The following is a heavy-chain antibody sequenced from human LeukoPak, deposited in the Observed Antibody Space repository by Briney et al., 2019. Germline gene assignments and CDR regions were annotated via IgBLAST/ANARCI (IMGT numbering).Heavy chain of an antibody. J-gene: IGHJ4*02. CDR1: GFTFSSYW. V-gene: IGHV3-7*01. CDR2: IKEDGSEK. Sequence: GGSLRLSCAASGFTFSSYWMTWVRQAPGKGLEWVANIKEDGSEKYYVDSVRGRFTISKDNAKNSLYLQMNSLRAEDTAVYYCARDTVFWSGYFDYWGQGTLVTVSS. D-gene: IGHD3-3*01. CDR3: ARDTVFWSGYFDY.